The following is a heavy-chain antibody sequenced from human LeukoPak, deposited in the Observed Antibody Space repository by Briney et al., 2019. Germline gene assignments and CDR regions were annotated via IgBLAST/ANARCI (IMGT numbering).Heavy chain of an antibody. CDR3: AKGESRGYDYFDY. D-gene: IGHD5-12*01. CDR2: ISGSGGST. J-gene: IGHJ4*02. V-gene: IGHV3-23*01. CDR1: GFTFSSYG. Sequence: PGGTLRLSCAASGFTFSSYGMSWVRQAPGKGLEWVSAISGSGGSTYYADSVKGRFTISRDNSKNTLYLQMNSLRAEDTAVYYCAKGESRGYDYFDYWGQGTLVTVSS.